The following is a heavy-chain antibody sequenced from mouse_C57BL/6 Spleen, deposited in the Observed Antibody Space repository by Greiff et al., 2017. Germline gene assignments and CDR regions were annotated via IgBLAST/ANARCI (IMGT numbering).Heavy chain of an antibody. CDR1: GYTFTTYP. CDR2: FHPYNDDT. J-gene: IGHJ3*01. CDR3: AIYDGYYEFAY. V-gene: IGHV1-47*01. Sequence: VKLMESGAELVKPGASVKMSCKASGYTFTTYPIEWMKQNHGKSLEWIGNFHPYNDDTKYNEKFKGKATLTVEKSSSTVYLELSRLTSDDSAVYYCAIYDGYYEFAYWGQGTLVTVSA. D-gene: IGHD2-3*01.